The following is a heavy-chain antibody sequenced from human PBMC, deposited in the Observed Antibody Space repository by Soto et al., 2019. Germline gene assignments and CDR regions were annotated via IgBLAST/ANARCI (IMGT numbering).Heavy chain of an antibody. Sequence: VKVSCKASGGTFSSYAISWVRQVPGQGLEWMGGIIPIFGTANYAQKFQGRVTITADESTSTAYMELSSLRSEDTAVYYCASRDGIAVAGFNYYGMDVWGQGTTVTVSS. CDR2: IIPIFGTA. V-gene: IGHV1-69*01. CDR3: ASRDGIAVAGFNYYGMDV. J-gene: IGHJ6*02. CDR1: GGTFSSYA. D-gene: IGHD6-19*01.